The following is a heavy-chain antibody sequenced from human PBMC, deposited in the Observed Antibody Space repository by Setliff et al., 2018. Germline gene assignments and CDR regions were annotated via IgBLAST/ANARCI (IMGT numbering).Heavy chain of an antibody. CDR2: IYYSGST. V-gene: IGHV4-31*03. CDR3: ARVARLVLSRNAFDI. J-gene: IGHJ3*02. CDR1: GGSISSGGYY. Sequence: NPSETLSLTCTASGGSISSGGYYWSWIRQHPGKGLEWIGYIYYSGSTYYNPSLKSRVTVSVDTSKNQFSLKLSSVTAADTAVYYCARVARLVLSRNAFDIWGQGTMVTVSS. D-gene: IGHD2-2*01.